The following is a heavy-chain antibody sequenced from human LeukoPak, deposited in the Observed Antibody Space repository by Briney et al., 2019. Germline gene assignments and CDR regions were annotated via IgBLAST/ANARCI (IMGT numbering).Heavy chain of an antibody. Sequence: ASVKVSCKVSGYTLTELSMHWVRQAPGKGLEWMGGFDPEDGETIYAQKFQGRVTMTEDSSTDTAYTELSSLRSEDTVVYYCATGPRPRYSSSWSFDYWGQGTLVTVSS. V-gene: IGHV1-24*01. CDR1: GYTLTELS. J-gene: IGHJ4*02. D-gene: IGHD6-13*01. CDR2: FDPEDGET. CDR3: ATGPRPRYSSSWSFDY.